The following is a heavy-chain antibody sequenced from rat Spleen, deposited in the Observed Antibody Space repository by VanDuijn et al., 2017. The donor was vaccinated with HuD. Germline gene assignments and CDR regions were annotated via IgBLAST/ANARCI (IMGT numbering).Heavy chain of an antibody. J-gene: IGHJ2*01. V-gene: IGHV3-1*01. Sequence: EVQLQESGPGLVKPSQSLSLTCSVTGYSITNNYWGWIRKFPGNKMEWMGYISYSGSNSYNPSLKSRISITRDTSKNQFFLQLNSVTTEDTATYSCARSRYFDYWGQGVMVTVSS. CDR2: ISYSGSN. CDR3: ARSRYFDY. CDR1: GYSITNNY.